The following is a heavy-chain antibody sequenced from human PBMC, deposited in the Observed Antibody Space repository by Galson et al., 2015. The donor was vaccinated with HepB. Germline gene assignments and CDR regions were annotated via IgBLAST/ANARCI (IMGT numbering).Heavy chain of an antibody. CDR2: IDPSGGST. D-gene: IGHD2-2*01. V-gene: IGHV1-46*01. Sequence: SVKVSCKASGYTFTSYYMHWVRQAPGQGLEWMGIIDPSGGSTSYAQKFQGRVTMTRDTSTSTVYMELSTLRSEDTAVCYCARGVSFKVEPAVIPYYYYNYMDVWGEGTTVTVSS. CDR1: GYTFTSYY. CDR3: ARGVSFKVEPAVIPYYYYNYMDV. J-gene: IGHJ6*03.